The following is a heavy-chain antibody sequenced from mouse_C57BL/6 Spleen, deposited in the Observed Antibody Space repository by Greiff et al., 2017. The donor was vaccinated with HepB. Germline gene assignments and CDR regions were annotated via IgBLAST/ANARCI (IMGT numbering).Heavy chain of an antibody. Sequence: QVQLQQSGAELVRPGSSVKLSCKASGYTFTSYWMDWVKQRPGQGLEWIGNIYPSDSETHYNQKFKDKATLTVDKSSSTAYMQLSSLTSEDSAVYYCARGYYYGYSYYAMDYWGQGTSVTVSS. D-gene: IGHD2-2*01. J-gene: IGHJ4*01. CDR3: ARGYYYGYSYYAMDY. CDR2: IYPSDSET. V-gene: IGHV1-61*01. CDR1: GYTFTSYW.